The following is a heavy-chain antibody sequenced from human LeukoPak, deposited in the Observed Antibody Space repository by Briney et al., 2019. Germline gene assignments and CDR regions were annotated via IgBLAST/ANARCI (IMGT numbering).Heavy chain of an antibody. J-gene: IGHJ3*02. V-gene: IGHV4-38-2*01. CDR1: GYSISSGYY. CDR3: ASRRVGASGDDAFDI. CDR2: IYHSGST. Sequence: SETLSLTCAVSGYSISSGYYWGWIRQPPGKGLGWIGSIYHSGSTYYNPSLKSRVTISVDTSKNQFSLKLSSVTAADTAVYYCASRRVGASGDDAFDIWGQGTMVTVSS. D-gene: IGHD1-26*01.